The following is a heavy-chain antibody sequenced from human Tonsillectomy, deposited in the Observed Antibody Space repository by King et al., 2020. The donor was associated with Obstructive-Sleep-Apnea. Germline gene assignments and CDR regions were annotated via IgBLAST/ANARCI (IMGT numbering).Heavy chain of an antibody. J-gene: IGHJ4*02. CDR3: VKAHPKASGNWPFDF. Sequence: VQLVESGGGVVQPGRSLRLSCAASGFTFRSFCMHWVRQAPGKGLGWVAVIFYDESKKYYAASVEGLFSISRDNSSNPLYLQINSLGPGDTAVYYCVKAHPKASGNWPFDFWGQGTLVTVSS. CDR2: IFYDESKK. D-gene: IGHD1-1*01. V-gene: IGHV3-30*18. CDR1: GFTFRSFC.